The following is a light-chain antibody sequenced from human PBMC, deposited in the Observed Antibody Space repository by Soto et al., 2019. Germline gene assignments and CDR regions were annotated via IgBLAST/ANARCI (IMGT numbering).Light chain of an antibody. CDR1: SSDVGGFNY. CDR2: EVS. CDR3: SSYTSISTYV. J-gene: IGLJ1*01. Sequence: QSVLSQPAWVSGSPGQSITISCTATSSDVGGFNYVSWVQQHPGKAPKLMIYEVSNRPSGVSNRFSGSKSGNTASLTISGLQAEDEADYYCSSYTSISTYVFGTGTKVTVL. V-gene: IGLV2-14*01.